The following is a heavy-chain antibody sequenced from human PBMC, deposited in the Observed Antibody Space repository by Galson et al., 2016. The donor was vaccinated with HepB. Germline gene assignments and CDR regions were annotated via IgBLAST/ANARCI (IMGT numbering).Heavy chain of an antibody. CDR3: AREHRFCSGANGQPPYDGMDV. CDR2: VSTYNGNT. Sequence: QSGAEVKEPGASVKLSCKASGYMFSSYGISWVRQAPGQGLEWMGWVSTYNGNTNFAQKLQDRVTMATDISTSTVYVELRSLRSDDTAVYYCAREHRFCSGANGQPPYDGMDVWGPGTTVTVSS. CDR1: GYMFSSYG. V-gene: IGHV1-18*01. J-gene: IGHJ6*02. D-gene: IGHD2-15*01.